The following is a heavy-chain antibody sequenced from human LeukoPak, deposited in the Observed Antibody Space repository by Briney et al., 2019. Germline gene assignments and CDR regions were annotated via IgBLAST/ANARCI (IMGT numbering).Heavy chain of an antibody. CDR2: IYYSGST. CDR3: ARSSIGSSWYNDY. Sequence: SETLSLTCTVSGGSISSYYWSWIRQPPGKGLEWIGYIYYSGSTNYNPSLKSRVTISADTSKNQFSLKLSSVTAADTAVYYCARSSIGSSWYNDYWGQGTLVTVSS. V-gene: IGHV4-59*08. CDR1: GGSISSYY. J-gene: IGHJ4*02. D-gene: IGHD6-13*01.